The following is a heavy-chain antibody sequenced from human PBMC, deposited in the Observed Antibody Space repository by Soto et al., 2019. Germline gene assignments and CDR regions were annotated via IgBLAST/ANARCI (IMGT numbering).Heavy chain of an antibody. CDR1: GFTFSSYG. CDR3: ANAAIAVAVYFDY. Sequence: GGSLRLSCAASGFTFSSYGMHWVRQAPGKGLEWVAVISYDGSNKYYADSVKGRFTISRDNPKNTLYLQMNSLRAEDTAVYYCANAAIAVAVYFDYWGQGT. CDR2: ISYDGSNK. J-gene: IGHJ4*02. V-gene: IGHV3-30*18. D-gene: IGHD6-19*01.